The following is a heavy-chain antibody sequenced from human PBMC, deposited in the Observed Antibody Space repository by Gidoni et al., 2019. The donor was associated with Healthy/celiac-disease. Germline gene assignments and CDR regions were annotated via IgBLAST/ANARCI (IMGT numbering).Heavy chain of an antibody. J-gene: IGHJ5*02. CDR1: GGSIRSGGYY. CDR3: ARDWGKGQGVMFDP. Sequence: QVQLQESGPGLVKPSQTLSLTCTVSGGSIRSGGYYWSWIRQHPGKGLEWIGYIYYSGSTYYNPSLKSRVTISVDTSKNQFSLKLSSVTAADTAVYYCARDWGKGQGVMFDPWGQGTLVTVSS. V-gene: IGHV4-31*03. CDR2: IYYSGST. D-gene: IGHD3-10*01.